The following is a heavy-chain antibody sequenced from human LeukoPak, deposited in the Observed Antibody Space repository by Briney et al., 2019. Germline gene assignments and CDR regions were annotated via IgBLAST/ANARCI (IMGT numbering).Heavy chain of an antibody. CDR3: ARHRRSITIFGPPYDAFDI. CDR1: GYSFTSYW. Sequence: GESLKISCKGSGYSFTSYWIGWVRQMPGKVLELMGIIYPGDSDTRYSPSFQGQVTISADKSISTAYLQWSSLKASDTAMYYCARHRRSITIFGPPYDAFDIWSQGTMVTVPS. V-gene: IGHV5-51*01. D-gene: IGHD3-3*01. J-gene: IGHJ3*02. CDR2: IYPGDSDT.